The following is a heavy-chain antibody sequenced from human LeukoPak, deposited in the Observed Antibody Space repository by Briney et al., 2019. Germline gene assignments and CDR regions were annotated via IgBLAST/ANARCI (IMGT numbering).Heavy chain of an antibody. D-gene: IGHD3-9*01. V-gene: IGHV3-23*01. CDR3: AKGVRFLDWWILDY. CDR2: ISGSDST. J-gene: IGHJ4*02. CDR1: RFTFSSYA. Sequence: PGGSLRLSCAASRFTFSSYAMSWVRQAPGKGLEWVSAISGSDSTYYADSVKGRFTISRDNSKNTLYLQMNSLRAEDTAIYYCAKGVRFLDWWILDYWGQGSLVTVSS.